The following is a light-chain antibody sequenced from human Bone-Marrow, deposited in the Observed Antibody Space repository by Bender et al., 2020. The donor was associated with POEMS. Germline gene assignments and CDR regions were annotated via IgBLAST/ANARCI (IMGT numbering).Light chain of an antibody. Sequence: QSVLTQPPSASGIPGQRVTISCSGGSSNIGTNPVNWYQQLPGTAPKLLIYINNQRPSGVPARFSGSKSGTSASLAISGLQSEDEADYYCCSYSSTSTLVFGGGTKLTVL. V-gene: IGLV1-44*01. CDR3: CSYSSTSTLV. CDR2: INN. CDR1: SSNIGTNP. J-gene: IGLJ3*02.